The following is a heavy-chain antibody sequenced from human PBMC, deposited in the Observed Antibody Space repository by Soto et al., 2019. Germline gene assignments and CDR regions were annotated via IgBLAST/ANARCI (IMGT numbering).Heavy chain of an antibody. CDR2: ISAYNGNT. Sequence: TSSGISWVRQAPGQGLEWMGWISAYNGNTNYAQKLQGRVTMTTDTSTSTAYMELRSLRSDDTAVYYCARDLPPVDYWCQGTLVTVSS. J-gene: IGHJ4*02. V-gene: IGHV1-18*01. CDR1: TSSG. CDR3: ARDLPPVDY.